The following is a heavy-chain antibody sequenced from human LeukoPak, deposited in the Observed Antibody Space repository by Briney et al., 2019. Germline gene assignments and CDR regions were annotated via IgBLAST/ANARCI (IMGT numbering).Heavy chain of an antibody. J-gene: IGHJ4*02. CDR2: IYPGDSDT. CDR1: GYSFTSYW. D-gene: IGHD2-2*01. V-gene: IGHV5-51*01. Sequence: GESLQISCQGSGYSFTSYWIGWVRQLPGKGLEWMGIIYPGDSDTRYSPSFQGQVTISADKSISTAYLQWSSLKASDTAMYYCARHSLVVPAAWSDYWGQGTLVTVSS. CDR3: ARHSLVVPAAWSDY.